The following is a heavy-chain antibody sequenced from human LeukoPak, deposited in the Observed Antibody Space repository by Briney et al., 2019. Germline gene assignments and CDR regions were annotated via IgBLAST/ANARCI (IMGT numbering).Heavy chain of an antibody. J-gene: IGHJ4*02. CDR2: ISDGGGSR. D-gene: IGHD3-10*01. V-gene: IGHV3-23*01. CDR3: AKRGVVIRAVIIVGFHKEAYYFDY. CDR1: GLTLSNYG. Sequence: GGSLRLSCAVSGLTLSNYGMSWVRQAPGKGLEWVAGISDGGGSRNYADSVKGRFTISRDNPKNTLYLQMNSLRAEDTAVYFCAKRGVVIRAVIIVGFHKEAYYFDYWGQGALVTVSS.